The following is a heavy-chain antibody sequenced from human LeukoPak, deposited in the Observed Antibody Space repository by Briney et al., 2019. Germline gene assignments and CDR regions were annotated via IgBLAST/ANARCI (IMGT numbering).Heavy chain of an antibody. D-gene: IGHD1-1*01. Sequence: GGSLRLSCAASGVTFSSYAMSWGRQAPGGGVKGVSAISGSGGSTYYADSVKGRFTISRDNSKNMLYLHLNSLTAEDTALYYCAKHNLNGLYDAFDIWGQGTMVTVSS. J-gene: IGHJ3*02. CDR1: GVTFSSYA. CDR2: ISGSGGST. CDR3: AKHNLNGLYDAFDI. V-gene: IGHV3-23*01.